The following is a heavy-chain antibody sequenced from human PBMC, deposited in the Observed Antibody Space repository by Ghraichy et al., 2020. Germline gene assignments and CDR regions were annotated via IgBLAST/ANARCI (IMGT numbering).Heavy chain of an antibody. CDR2: INHGGNI. Sequence: SETLSLTCAVYGGSFSGYYWSWIRQPPGKGLEWIGEINHGGNINYNPSLKSRVTISVATSKSQFSLKVNSVTAADTAVYYCAGRRWSRGYYLYYMDVWDKGTTVIVSS. CDR3: AGRRWSRGYYLYYMDV. V-gene: IGHV4-34*01. J-gene: IGHJ6*03. D-gene: IGHD4/OR15-4a*01. CDR1: GGSFSGYY.